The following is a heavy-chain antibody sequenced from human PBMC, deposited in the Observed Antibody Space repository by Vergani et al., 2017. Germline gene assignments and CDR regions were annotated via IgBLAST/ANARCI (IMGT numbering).Heavy chain of an antibody. J-gene: IGHJ5*02. CDR3: ARASRRVTIFGGVSPNWFDP. V-gene: IGHV4-34*01. CDR1: GGSFSGYY. Sequence: QVQLQQWGAGLFTPSETLSLTCAVYGGSFSGYYWSWIRQPPGKGLEWIGEINHSGSTNYNPSLKSRVTISGDTRKNQVSLKLSYVTAADPAVYYCARASRRVTIFGGVSPNWFDPWGQGTLVTVSS. CDR2: INHSGST. D-gene: IGHD3-3*01.